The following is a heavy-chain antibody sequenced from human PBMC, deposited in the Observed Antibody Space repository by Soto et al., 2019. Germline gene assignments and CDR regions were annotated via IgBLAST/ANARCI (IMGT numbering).Heavy chain of an antibody. J-gene: IGHJ4*02. CDR1: SDSIAGENW. D-gene: IGHD6-19*01. V-gene: IGHV4-4*02. CDR2: VFHTGGT. CDR3: ARVFSSGSGWMYYFDF. Sequence: QVQLQESGPGLVKPSETLSLTCTVSSDSIAGENWWSWVRQPPGLGLEWIGEVFHTGGTNYNQSLKSRVAMEVDKSKNQCSINLISAAAADTAVYYCARVFSSGSGWMYYFDFWGQGTLVSVSS.